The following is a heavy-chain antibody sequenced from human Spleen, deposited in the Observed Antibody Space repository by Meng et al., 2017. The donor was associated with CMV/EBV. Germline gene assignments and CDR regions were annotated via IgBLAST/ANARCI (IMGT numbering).Heavy chain of an antibody. Sequence: SLKISCAASRFTFSDYYMNWVRQAPGKGLEWVASISWNSDTIGYADSVKGRFTISRDNAKNSLFLQMNSLRAEDTALYFCAKDPSTFWSDYYAAYYFDFWGQGALVTVSS. D-gene: IGHD3-3*01. J-gene: IGHJ4*02. CDR1: RFTFSDYY. CDR3: AKDPSTFWSDYYAAYYFDF. V-gene: IGHV3-9*01. CDR2: ISWNSDTI.